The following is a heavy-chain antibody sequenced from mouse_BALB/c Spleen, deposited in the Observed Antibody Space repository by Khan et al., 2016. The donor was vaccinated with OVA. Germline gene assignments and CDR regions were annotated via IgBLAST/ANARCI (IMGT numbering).Heavy chain of an antibody. CDR1: GYSITSDYA. D-gene: IGHD2-14*01. CDR2: ITYSGST. J-gene: IGHJ3*01. V-gene: IGHV3-2*02. CDR3: ARGVRLTY. Sequence: VQLKQSGPGLVKPSQSLSLTCTVTGYSITSDYAWNWIRQFPGNKLEWMGYITYSGSTSYHPSLKSRISITRDTSKNQFFLQLNSVTTEDTAAYYCARGVRLTYWGQGTLVTVSA.